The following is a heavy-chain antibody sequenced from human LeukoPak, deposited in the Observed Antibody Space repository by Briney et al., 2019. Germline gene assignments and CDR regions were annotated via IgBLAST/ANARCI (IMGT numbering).Heavy chain of an antibody. D-gene: IGHD6-13*01. Sequence: SETLSLTCAVYGGSFSGYYWSWIRQPPGKGLEWIGEINHSGSTNYNPSLKSRVTISVDTSKNQFSLKLSSVTAADTAVYYCARAIGIAAAGPGRYYFDYWGQGTLVTVSS. J-gene: IGHJ4*02. CDR1: GGSFSGYY. V-gene: IGHV4-34*01. CDR3: ARAIGIAAAGPGRYYFDY. CDR2: INHSGST.